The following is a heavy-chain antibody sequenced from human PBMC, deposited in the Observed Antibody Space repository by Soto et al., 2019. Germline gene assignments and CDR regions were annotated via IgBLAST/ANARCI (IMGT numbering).Heavy chain of an antibody. CDR2: ISYDGSSE. CDR3: ARDRVAVAGPFDY. D-gene: IGHD6-19*01. J-gene: IGHJ4*02. CDR1: GFTFSNYA. V-gene: IGHV3-30-3*01. Sequence: ESGGGVVQPGRSLRLSCAASGFTFSNYAMHWVRRAPGKGLDWVAVISYDGSSESYADSVKGRFTISRDKSKNTLYLQMNSLRAEDTAVYYCARDRVAVAGPFDYWGQGTLVTVSS.